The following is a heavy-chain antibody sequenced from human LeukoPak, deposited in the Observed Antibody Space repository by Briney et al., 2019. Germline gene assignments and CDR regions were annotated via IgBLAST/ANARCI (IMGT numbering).Heavy chain of an antibody. Sequence: GASVKVSCKASGYTFTSYYMHWVRQAPGQGLEWMGGIIPIFGTANYAQKFQGRVTITADESTSTAYMELSSLRSEDTAVYYCARASDDFWSGYWGAFDIWGQGTMVTVSS. CDR3: ARASDDFWSGYWGAFDI. CDR2: IIPIFGTA. D-gene: IGHD3-3*01. J-gene: IGHJ3*02. V-gene: IGHV1-69*13. CDR1: GYTFTSYY.